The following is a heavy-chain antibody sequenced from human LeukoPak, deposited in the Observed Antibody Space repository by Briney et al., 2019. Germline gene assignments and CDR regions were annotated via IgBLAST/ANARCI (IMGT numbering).Heavy chain of an antibody. CDR3: ARDFLSITMVRGALNYYYYYYMDV. CDR2: IIAYNGNT. D-gene: IGHD3-10*01. Sequence: ASVKVSCKASGGTFSSYAISWVRQAPGQGLEWMGGIIAYNGNTNYAQKLQGRVTMTTDTSTSTAYMELRSLRSNDTAVYYCARDFLSITMVRGALNYYYYYYMDVWGKGTTVTVSS. J-gene: IGHJ6*03. V-gene: IGHV1-18*01. CDR1: GGTFSSYA.